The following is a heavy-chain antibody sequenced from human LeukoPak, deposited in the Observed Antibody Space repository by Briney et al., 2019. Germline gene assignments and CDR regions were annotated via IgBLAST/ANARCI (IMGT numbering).Heavy chain of an antibody. V-gene: IGHV4-39*01. D-gene: IGHD5-12*01. J-gene: IGHJ3*02. CDR1: GASMKSSY. Sequence: SETLSLTCTVSGASMKSSYWDWIRQSPGKGLEWIGNIYSGGSTYYTPALKSRVTISVDTSKNQFSLKLSSVTAADTAIYFCARHSRSGSGGYENAFDIWGQGTMVTVSS. CDR3: ARHSRSGSGGYENAFDI. CDR2: IYSGGST.